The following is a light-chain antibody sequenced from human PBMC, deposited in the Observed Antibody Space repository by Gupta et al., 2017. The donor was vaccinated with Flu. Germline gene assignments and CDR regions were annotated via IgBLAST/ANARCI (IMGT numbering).Light chain of an antibody. CDR3: QKDNSAPWT. J-gene: IGKJ1*01. Sequence: VQISQSPSSLSTSVGERVTITCRASQDISNYLDWYQQKPGKGPKLLIYAASTLQLGVPSRFSGSGSGTDFTLTISRLQPEDVATYYCQKDNSAPWTFGQGTKVEIK. V-gene: IGKV1-27*01. CDR2: AAS. CDR1: QDISNY.